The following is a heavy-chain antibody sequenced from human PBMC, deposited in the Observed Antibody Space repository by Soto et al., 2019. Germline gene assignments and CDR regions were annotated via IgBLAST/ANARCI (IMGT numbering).Heavy chain of an antibody. CDR2: TYYRSKWYN. V-gene: IGHV6-1*01. CDR3: ARDFSERWYSSSSSAFDI. CDR1: GDSVSSNSAA. Sequence: QTLSLTCAISGDSVSSNSAAWNWIRQSPSRGLEWLGRTYYRSKWYNDYAVSVKSRITINPDTSKNQFSLQLNSVTPEDTAVYYCARDFSERWYSSSSSAFDIWGQGTMVTVSS. J-gene: IGHJ3*02. D-gene: IGHD6-6*01.